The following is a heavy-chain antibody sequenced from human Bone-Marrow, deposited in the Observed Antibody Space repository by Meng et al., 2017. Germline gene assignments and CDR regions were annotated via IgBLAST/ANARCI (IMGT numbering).Heavy chain of an antibody. D-gene: IGHD1-14*01. Sequence: GESLKISCAASGFTFSNAWMSWVRQAPGKGLEWVGFIRSKAYGGTTEYAASVKGRFTISRDDSKSIAYLQMNSLKTEDTAVYYCTREFWPELDWFDPWGQGTLVTVSS. CDR2: IRSKAYGGTT. J-gene: IGHJ5*02. CDR1: GFTFSNAW. CDR3: TREFWPELDWFDP. V-gene: IGHV3-49*04.